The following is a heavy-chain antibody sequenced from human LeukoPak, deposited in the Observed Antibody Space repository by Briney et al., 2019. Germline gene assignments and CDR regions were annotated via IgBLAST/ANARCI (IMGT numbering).Heavy chain of an antibody. CDR3: ARDLRAAATPPYYYYYYMDV. CDR2: IYYSVST. Sequence: PSETLSLTCTVSGGSISSSSYYWGWIRQPPGKGLEWIGSIYYSVSTYYNPSLKSRVTISVDTSKNQFSLKLSSVTAADTAVYYCARDLRAAATPPYYYYYYMDVWGKGTTVTISS. D-gene: IGHD2-15*01. J-gene: IGHJ6*03. V-gene: IGHV4-39*07. CDR1: GGSISSSSYY.